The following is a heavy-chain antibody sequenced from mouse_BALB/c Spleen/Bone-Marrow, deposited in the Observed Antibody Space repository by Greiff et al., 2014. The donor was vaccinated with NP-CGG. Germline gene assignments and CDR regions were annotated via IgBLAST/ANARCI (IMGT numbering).Heavy chain of an antibody. CDR2: IYPGSGNT. V-gene: IGHV1-84*02. Sequence: QVQLKDSGPELVKPGASVKISCKASGYTFTDYCINWVKQKPGQGLEWIGWIYPGSGNTQYNEKFKGKATLTVDTSSNTAYMQLSSLTSEGTAVYFCARPPYYYGSRPYWYFDVWGAGTTVTVSS. CDR1: GYTFTDYC. D-gene: IGHD1-1*01. J-gene: IGHJ1*01. CDR3: ARPPYYYGSRPYWYFDV.